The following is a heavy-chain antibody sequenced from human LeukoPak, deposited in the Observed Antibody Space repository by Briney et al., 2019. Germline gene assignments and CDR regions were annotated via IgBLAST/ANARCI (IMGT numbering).Heavy chain of an antibody. CDR3: ARDYCSGGSCYLGAFDI. Sequence: ASVKVSCKASGYTFTGYYMHWVRQAPGQGLEWTGWINPNSGGTNYAQKFQGRVTMTRDTSISTAYVELRRLRCDDTAVYYCARDYCSGGSCYLGAFDIWGQGTMVTVSS. V-gene: IGHV1-2*02. CDR2: INPNSGGT. CDR1: GYTFTGYY. J-gene: IGHJ3*02. D-gene: IGHD2-15*01.